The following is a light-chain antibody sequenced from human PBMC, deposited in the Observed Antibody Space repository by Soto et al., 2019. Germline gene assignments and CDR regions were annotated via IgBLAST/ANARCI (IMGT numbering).Light chain of an antibody. Sequence: QSGLTQPASVSGSPGQSITISCTGTSSDVGSYELVSWYQQHPGRAPKLMIYEGSKRPSGVSNRFSGSKSGDTASLTISGLQAEDEANYYCCSYAASSALWVFGGGTQLTVL. V-gene: IGLV2-23*01. J-gene: IGLJ3*02. CDR1: SSDVGSYEL. CDR2: EGS. CDR3: CSYAASSALWV.